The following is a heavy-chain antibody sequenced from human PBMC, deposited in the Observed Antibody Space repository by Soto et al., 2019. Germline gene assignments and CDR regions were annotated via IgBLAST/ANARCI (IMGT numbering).Heavy chain of an antibody. CDR3: AGGSSSAWIDF. J-gene: IGHJ4*02. CDR2: IYNGGGNT. Sequence: PSETLSLTCTVSGGSMRNYFWTWIRQPPGKGLEWVGSIYNGGGNTYYSPSLKSRVTISVDTSNNQFFLRLNSVTATDTAVYFCAGGSSSAWIDFWGQGTLVTVSS. CDR1: GGSMRNYF. V-gene: IGHV4-59*04. D-gene: IGHD6-25*01.